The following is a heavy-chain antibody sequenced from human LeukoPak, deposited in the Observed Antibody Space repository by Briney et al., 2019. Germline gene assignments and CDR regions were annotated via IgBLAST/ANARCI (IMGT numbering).Heavy chain of an antibody. CDR1: GGSISSYY. J-gene: IGHJ4*02. CDR2: IYHSGST. V-gene: IGHV4-59*08. D-gene: IGHD3-22*01. Sequence: SETLSLTCTVSGGSISSYYWSWIRQPPGKGLEWIGYIYHSGSTNYNPSLKSRVTISVDTSKNQFSLNLSSVTAADTAIYYCARRIETYFYDTSGYYFGYYFDYWGRGTLVTVSS. CDR3: ARRIETYFYDTSGYYFGYYFDY.